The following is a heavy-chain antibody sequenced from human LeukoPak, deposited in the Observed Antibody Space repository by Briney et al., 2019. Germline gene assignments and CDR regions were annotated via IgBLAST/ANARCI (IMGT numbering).Heavy chain of an antibody. Sequence: PGGSLRLSCAASGFTFSSCAMTWVRQAPGKGLERVSGISGSGGSTYYADSVKGRFTISRDNSKNTLYLQMNSLRAEDTAVYYCAKGSYSSGWYESDYWGQGTLVTVSS. V-gene: IGHV3-23*01. D-gene: IGHD6-19*01. J-gene: IGHJ4*02. CDR3: AKGSYSSGWYESDY. CDR2: ISGSGGST. CDR1: GFTFSSCA.